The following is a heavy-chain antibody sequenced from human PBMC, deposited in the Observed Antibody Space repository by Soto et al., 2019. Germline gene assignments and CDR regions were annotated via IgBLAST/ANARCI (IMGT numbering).Heavy chain of an antibody. J-gene: IGHJ3*02. Sequence: EVQLMESGGGLVQPSGSLRLSCAASGFTFSRYWMGWVRQAPGKGLQWVANMNQGGSEKYYVESVKGRFTISRDNAKNSLYLQMNSLRAEDTAVYFCASGREWRGFGGFDIWGQGTMVTVSS. CDR2: MNQGGSEK. V-gene: IGHV3-7*01. CDR3: ASGREWRGFGGFDI. CDR1: GFTFSRYW. D-gene: IGHD3-3*01.